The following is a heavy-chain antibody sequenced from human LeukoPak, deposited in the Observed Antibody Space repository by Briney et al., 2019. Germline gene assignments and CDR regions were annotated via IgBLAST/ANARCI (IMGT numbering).Heavy chain of an antibody. CDR1: GYSFTSYY. CDR3: AREGASCSSTSCSRKYWFDP. V-gene: IGHV1-46*01. J-gene: IGHJ5*02. D-gene: IGHD2-2*01. Sequence: GASVNVSCKASGYSFTSYYMHWVRQAPGQGLEWMGIINPSGDSTSHAQKFQGRVTMTRDTSTSTVYMELSSLRSEDTAVYYCAREGASCSSTSCSRKYWFDPWGQGTLVTVSS. CDR2: INPSGDST.